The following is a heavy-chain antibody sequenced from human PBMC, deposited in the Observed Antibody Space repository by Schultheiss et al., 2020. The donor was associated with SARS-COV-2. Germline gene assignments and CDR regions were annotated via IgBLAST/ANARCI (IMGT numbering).Heavy chain of an antibody. J-gene: IGHJ6*02. V-gene: IGHV4-39*07. CDR1: GGSISSSSYY. D-gene: IGHD3-22*01. CDR3: ARDRVGYYYDSSGYYSGYYYGMDV. CDR2: IYTSGST. Sequence: SETLSLTCTVSGGSISSSSYYWGWIRQPPGKGLEWIGSIYTSGSTNYNPSLKSRVTISVDTSKNQFSLKLSSVTAADTAVYYCARDRVGYYYDSSGYYSGYYYGMDVWGQGTTVTVSS.